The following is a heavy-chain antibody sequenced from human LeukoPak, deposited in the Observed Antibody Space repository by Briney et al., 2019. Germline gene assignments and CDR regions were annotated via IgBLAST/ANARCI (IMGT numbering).Heavy chain of an antibody. D-gene: IGHD6-13*01. Sequence: GSLRLSCAASGFTFSSYSMNWVRQAPGKGLEWVSSISSGNIYYGDSLKGRFTISRDNAKNSLYLQMNSLRAEDTAVYYCARRVASANDAFDIWGQGTMVTVSS. J-gene: IGHJ3*02. V-gene: IGHV3-21*01. CDR2: ISSGNI. CDR3: ARRVASANDAFDI. CDR1: GFTFSSYS.